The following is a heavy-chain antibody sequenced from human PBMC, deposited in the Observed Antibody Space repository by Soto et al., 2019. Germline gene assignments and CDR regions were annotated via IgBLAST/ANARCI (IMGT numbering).Heavy chain of an antibody. V-gene: IGHV1-18*01. CDR2: ISAYNGNT. D-gene: IGHD3-10*01. J-gene: IGHJ6*02. CDR3: PGDGALGENYDSSGMDV. Sequence: QVQLVQSGAEVKKPGASVKVSCKASGYTFTSYGISWVRQAPGQGLEWMGWISAYNGNTNYAQKLQGRVAMTTDTSPHTAYLALTRLSSADTAVYYCPGDGALGENYDSSGMDVWGQGTTVTASS. CDR1: GYTFTSYG.